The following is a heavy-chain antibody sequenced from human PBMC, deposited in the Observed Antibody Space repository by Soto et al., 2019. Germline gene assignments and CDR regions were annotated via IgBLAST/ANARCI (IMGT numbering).Heavy chain of an antibody. V-gene: IGHV3-30*18. CDR3: ANRGGDYVFGDAFDI. CDR1: GFTFSSYG. Sequence: QVQLVESGGGVVQPGRSLRLSCAASGFTFSSYGMHWVRQAPGKGLEWVAVISYDGSNKYYADSVKGRFTISRDNSKNTLYLQMNRLRTEDTAVYYCANRGGDYVFGDAFDIWGQGTMVTVSS. J-gene: IGHJ3*02. CDR2: ISYDGSNK. D-gene: IGHD3-16*01.